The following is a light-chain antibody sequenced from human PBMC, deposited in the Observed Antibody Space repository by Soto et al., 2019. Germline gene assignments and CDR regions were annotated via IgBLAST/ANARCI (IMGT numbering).Light chain of an antibody. Sequence: QSALTQPASVSGSPGQSITISRSGTSSDIGSYDHVAWYLQFPGKSPKLIIYAASDRPSGVSDRFSGSKSGISASLTISGLQTEDEADYYCISYTDRQSYLFGTGTKVTVL. CDR2: AAS. CDR1: SSDIGSYDH. CDR3: ISYTDRQSYL. V-gene: IGLV2-14*03. J-gene: IGLJ1*01.